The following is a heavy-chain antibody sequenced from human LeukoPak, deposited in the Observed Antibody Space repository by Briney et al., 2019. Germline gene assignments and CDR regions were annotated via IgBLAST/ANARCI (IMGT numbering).Heavy chain of an antibody. D-gene: IGHD3-10*02. Sequence: GGSLRLSCAASGFTFSSYSMNWVRQAPEKGLEWVSSISSSSSYIYYADSVKGRFTISRDNAKNSLYLQMNRLRAEDTAVYYCAELGITMIGGVWGKGTTVTISS. CDR1: GFTFSSYS. J-gene: IGHJ6*04. V-gene: IGHV3-21*01. CDR3: AELGITMIGGV. CDR2: ISSSSSYI.